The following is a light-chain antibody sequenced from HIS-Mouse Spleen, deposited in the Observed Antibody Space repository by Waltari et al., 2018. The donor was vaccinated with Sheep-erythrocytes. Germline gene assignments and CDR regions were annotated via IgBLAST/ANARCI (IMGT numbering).Light chain of an antibody. CDR1: ALPKQY. CDR3: QSADSSGTYV. Sequence: SYELTQPPSVSVSPGQTARITCSGAALPKQYAYWYQQKPGQAPLVVIYKDSERPSGIPERFSGSSSGTTVTLTISGVQAEDEADYYCQSADSSGTYVFGTGTKVTVL. V-gene: IGLV3-25*03. CDR2: KDS. J-gene: IGLJ1*01.